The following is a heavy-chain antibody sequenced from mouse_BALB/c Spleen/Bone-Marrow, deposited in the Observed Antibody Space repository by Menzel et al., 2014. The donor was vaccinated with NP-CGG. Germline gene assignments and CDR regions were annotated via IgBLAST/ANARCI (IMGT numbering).Heavy chain of an antibody. V-gene: IGHV5-6-3*01. CDR1: GFTFSSYG. CDR3: ARDCDYDY. CDR2: INSNGGST. Sequence: EVKLVESGGGLVQPGGSLKLSCAASGFTFSSYGMSWVRQTPDKRLELVATINSNGGSTYYPDSVKGRFTISRDNAKDTLYLQMSSLKSEDTAMYYCARDCDYDYWGQGTTLTVSS. D-gene: IGHD2-4*01. J-gene: IGHJ2*01.